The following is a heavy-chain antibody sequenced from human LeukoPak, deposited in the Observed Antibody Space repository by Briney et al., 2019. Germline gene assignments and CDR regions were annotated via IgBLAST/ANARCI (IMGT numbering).Heavy chain of an antibody. CDR1: GDSLYY. CDR3: ARHHTSSKPIDY. CDR2: VYSTGHT. J-gene: IGHJ4*02. D-gene: IGHD3-16*01. Sequence: PSETLSLTCTVSGDSLYYWGWIRQPPGKGLEWIGSVYSTGHTNYNLSLKSRVTMSIDTSKNQLSLELTSVTAADTAMYYCARHHTSSKPIDYWGQGTLVTVSS. V-gene: IGHV4-39*01.